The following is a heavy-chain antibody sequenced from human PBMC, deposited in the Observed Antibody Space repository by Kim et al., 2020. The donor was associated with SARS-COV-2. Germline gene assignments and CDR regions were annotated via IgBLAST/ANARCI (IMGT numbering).Heavy chain of an antibody. Sequence: GGSLRLSCAASGFTLTKSDMTWVRQAPGKGLEWVSTIAYSGTATWYADSVRGRFTISRDISKNSLYLQMNSRRVDDAATYYCAKGPNDLVSRKLDFWTQGTLVTVSS. D-gene: IGHD5-12*01. J-gene: IGHJ4*02. V-gene: IGHV3-23*05. CDR2: IAYSGTAT. CDR1: GFTLTKSD. CDR3: AKGPNDLVSRKLDF.